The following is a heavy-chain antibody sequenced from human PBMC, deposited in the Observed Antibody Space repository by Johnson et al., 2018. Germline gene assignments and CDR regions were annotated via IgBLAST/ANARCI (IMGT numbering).Heavy chain of an antibody. J-gene: IGHJ6*03. D-gene: IGHD2-15*01. CDR3: ASAAAPYYYYYMDV. Sequence: QVQLVQSGGGVVQPGRSLRLSCAASGFTFSSYAMHWVRQAPGKGLEWVAVISYDGSNKYFADSVKGRFTISRDNSKNTLYLQMNSLRPEDTAVYYCASAAAPYYYYYMDVWGKGTTVTVSS. V-gene: IGHV3-30-3*01. CDR1: GFTFSSYA. CDR2: ISYDGSNK.